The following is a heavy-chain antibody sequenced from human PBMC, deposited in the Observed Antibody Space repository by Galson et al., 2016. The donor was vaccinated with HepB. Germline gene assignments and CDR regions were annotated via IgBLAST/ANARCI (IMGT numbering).Heavy chain of an antibody. CDR3: AKDKRGHSSAWYWYFDY. Sequence: ETLSLTCAVYGGSFSGQYWTWIRQPPGKGLEWIGSIYYSGSTYYNPSLKSRVTISVHTAKSPFSLKLNSVNAADTAVYYCAKDKRGHSSAWYWYFDYWGPGTLVSVSS. CDR1: GGSFSGQY. D-gene: IGHD6-13*01. V-gene: IGHV4-34*01. CDR2: IYYSGST. J-gene: IGHJ4*02.